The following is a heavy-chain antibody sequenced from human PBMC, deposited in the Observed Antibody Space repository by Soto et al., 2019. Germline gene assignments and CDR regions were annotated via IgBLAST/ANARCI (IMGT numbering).Heavy chain of an antibody. CDR3: ARYGTRGDW. D-gene: IGHD3-10*01. CDR1: GFNFRLYE. Sequence: GGSLRLSCQASGFNFRLYEMHWVRKAPGKGLEWVSYISSSGLATYYADFAEGRFTISRDNAKDSLYLHLNSLRVGDTAVYYCARYGTRGDWWGLGTQVTVSS. V-gene: IGHV3-48*03. CDR2: ISSSGLAT. J-gene: IGHJ5*01.